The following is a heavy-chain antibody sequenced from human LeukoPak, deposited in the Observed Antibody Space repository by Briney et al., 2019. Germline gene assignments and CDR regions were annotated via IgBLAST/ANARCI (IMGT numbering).Heavy chain of an antibody. Sequence: ASVKVSRKASGYTFTGYYTHWVRQAPGQGIEWMGWINPNSGGTNYAQKFQGRATTTRDTSISTAYMELSRLRSDDTAVYYCARDPGDYGDPHWGQGTLVTVSS. D-gene: IGHD4-17*01. CDR1: GYTFTGYY. CDR2: INPNSGGT. CDR3: ARDPGDYGDPH. V-gene: IGHV1-2*02. J-gene: IGHJ4*02.